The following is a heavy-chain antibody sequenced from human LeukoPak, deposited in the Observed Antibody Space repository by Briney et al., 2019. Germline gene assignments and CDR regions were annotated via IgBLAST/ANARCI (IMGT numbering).Heavy chain of an antibody. D-gene: IGHD3-10*01. Sequence: SETLSLTCTVSGYSISSGYYWGWIRQPPGKGLEWIGSIYHSGSTYYNPSLKSRVTISVDTSKNQFSLKLSSVTAADTAVYYCATIMVRGVISDYWGRGTLVTVSS. J-gene: IGHJ4*02. CDR3: ATIMVRGVISDY. V-gene: IGHV4-38-2*02. CDR2: IYHSGST. CDR1: GYSISSGYY.